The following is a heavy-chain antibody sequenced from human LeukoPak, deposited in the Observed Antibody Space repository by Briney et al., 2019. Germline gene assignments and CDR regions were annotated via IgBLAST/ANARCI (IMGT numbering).Heavy chain of an antibody. D-gene: IGHD3-16*01. CDR1: GFSFSRYG. J-gene: IGHJ6*02. V-gene: IGHV3-7*03. Sequence: GGSLRFSCVASGFSFSRYGMHWARQAPGKGLEWVASINHNGNVNYYVDSVKGRFTISRDNAKNSLYLQMSNLRAEDTAVYFCARGGGLDVWGQGATVTVSS. CDR3: ARGGGLDV. CDR2: INHNGNVN.